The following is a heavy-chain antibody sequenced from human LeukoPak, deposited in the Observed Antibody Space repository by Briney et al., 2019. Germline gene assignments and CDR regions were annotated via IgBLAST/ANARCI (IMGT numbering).Heavy chain of an antibody. CDR1: GFAFSSYA. D-gene: IGHD3-10*01. J-gene: IGHJ4*02. V-gene: IGHV3-23*01. CDR3: ANLYGSGSYSGTIDY. Sequence: GGSLRLSCAASGFAFSSYAMSWVRQAPGKGLEWVSAISGSGGSTYYADSVKGRFTISRDNSKNTLYLQMNSLRAEDTAAYYCANLYGSGSYSGTIDYWGQGTLVTVSS. CDR2: ISGSGGST.